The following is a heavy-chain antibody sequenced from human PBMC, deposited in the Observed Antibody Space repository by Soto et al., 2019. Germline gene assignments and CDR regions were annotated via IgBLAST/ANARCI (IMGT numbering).Heavy chain of an antibody. CDR3: ARDKVIAAAGMDDPNYFDY. Sequence: QVQLVQSGAEVKKPGASVKVSRKASGYTFTSYGISWVRQAPGQGLEWMGWISAYNGNTNYAQKLQGRVTMTTDTSTSTAYMELRSLRSDDTAVYYCARDKVIAAAGMDDPNYFDYWGQGTLVTVSS. J-gene: IGHJ4*02. V-gene: IGHV1-18*01. CDR2: ISAYNGNT. D-gene: IGHD6-13*01. CDR1: GYTFTSYG.